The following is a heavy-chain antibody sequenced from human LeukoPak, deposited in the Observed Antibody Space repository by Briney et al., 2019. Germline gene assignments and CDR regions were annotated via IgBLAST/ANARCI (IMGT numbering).Heavy chain of an antibody. Sequence: PGGSLRLSCAASVFTFSRYWMHWVRQVPGKGPVWVSRIDSDVSSTGYADFVQGRFTISRDNAENTLYLQMNSLRAEDAAVYYCARDLSSTGQRMDVWGKGTTVTVSS. D-gene: IGHD6-13*01. CDR2: IDSDVSST. J-gene: IGHJ6*03. V-gene: IGHV3-74*01. CDR1: VFTFSRYW. CDR3: ARDLSSTGQRMDV.